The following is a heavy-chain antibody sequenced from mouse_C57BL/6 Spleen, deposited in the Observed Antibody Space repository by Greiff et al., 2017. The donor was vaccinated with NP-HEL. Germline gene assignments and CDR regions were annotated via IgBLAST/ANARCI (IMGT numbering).Heavy chain of an antibody. CDR1: GFTFSDYG. Sequence: DVKLVESGGGLVKPGGSLKLSCAASGFTFSDYGMHWVRQAPEKGLEWVAYISSGSSTIYYADTVKGRFTISRDNAKNTLFLQMTSLRSEDTAMYYCARRNYDYAWYFDVWGTGTTVTVSS. D-gene: IGHD2-4*01. CDR2: ISSGSSTI. CDR3: ARRNYDYAWYFDV. J-gene: IGHJ1*03. V-gene: IGHV5-17*01.